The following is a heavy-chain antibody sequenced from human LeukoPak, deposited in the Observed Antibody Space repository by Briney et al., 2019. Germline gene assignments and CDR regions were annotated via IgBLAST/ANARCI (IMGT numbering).Heavy chain of an antibody. V-gene: IGHV4-39*07. D-gene: IGHD6-13*01. CDR1: GGSISSSSYY. CDR3: ARAVSWTDYYSYMDV. CDR2: IYYSGST. J-gene: IGHJ6*03. Sequence: SETLSLTCTVSGGSISSSSYYWGWIRQPPGKGLEWIGSIYYSGSTYYNPSLKSRVTISVDTSKNQFSLKLSSVTAADTAVYYCARAVSWTDYYSYMDVWGKGTTVTVSS.